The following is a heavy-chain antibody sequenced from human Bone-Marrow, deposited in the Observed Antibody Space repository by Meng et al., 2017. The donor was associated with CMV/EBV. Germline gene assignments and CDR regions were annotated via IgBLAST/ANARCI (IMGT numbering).Heavy chain of an antibody. CDR3: ARVYVVVVPAAISPLGWWFDP. D-gene: IGHD2-2*01. J-gene: IGHJ5*02. CDR2: IYYSGST. V-gene: IGHV4-61*08. Sequence: VGYSWSWLRRPPGQGLAWIGYIYYSGSTNYNPSLKSRVTISVDTSKNQFSLKLSSVTAADTAVYYCARVYVVVVPAAISPLGWWFDPWGQGTLVTVSS. CDR1: VGYS.